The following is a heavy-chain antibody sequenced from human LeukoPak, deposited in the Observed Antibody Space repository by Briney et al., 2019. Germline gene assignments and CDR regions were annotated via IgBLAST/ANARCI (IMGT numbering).Heavy chain of an antibody. CDR1: GGSISSGSYY. V-gene: IGHV4-61*02. CDR2: IYTSGGT. CDR3: ARDGYSRHYGSGSSPFGYNWFDP. Sequence: SETLSLTCTVSGGSISSGSYYWSWIRQPAGKGLEWIGRIYTSGGTNYNPSLKSRVTISVDTSKNQFSLKLSSVTAADTAVYYCARDGYSRHYGSGSSPFGYNWFDPWGQGTLVTVSS. J-gene: IGHJ5*02. D-gene: IGHD3-10*01.